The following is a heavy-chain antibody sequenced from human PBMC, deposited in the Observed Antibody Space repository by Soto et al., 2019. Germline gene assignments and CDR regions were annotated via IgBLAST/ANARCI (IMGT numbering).Heavy chain of an antibody. Sequence: GGSLRLSCAASGFTFSSYEMNWVRQAPGKGLEWVSYISSSGSTIYYADSVKGRFTISRDNAKNSLYLQMNSLRAEDTAVYYCARDADSGRYFDYWGQGTLVTAPQ. D-gene: IGHD3-10*01. V-gene: IGHV3-48*03. J-gene: IGHJ4*02. CDR3: ARDADSGRYFDY. CDR2: ISSSGSTI. CDR1: GFTFSSYE.